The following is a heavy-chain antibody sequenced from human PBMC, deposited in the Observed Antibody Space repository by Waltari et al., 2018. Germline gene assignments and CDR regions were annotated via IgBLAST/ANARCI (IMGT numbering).Heavy chain of an antibody. CDR1: GGSISSHY. V-gene: IGHV4-59*11. Sequence: QVQLQESGPGLVKPSETLSLTCTVSGGSISSHYRSWIRQPPGKGLEWIGYIYYSGSTNYNPSLKSRVTISVDTSKNQFSLKLSSVTAADTAVYYCARGQIMITFGGVHPPHDYWGQGTLVTVSS. CDR3: ARGQIMITFGGVHPPHDY. CDR2: IYYSGST. D-gene: IGHD3-16*01. J-gene: IGHJ4*02.